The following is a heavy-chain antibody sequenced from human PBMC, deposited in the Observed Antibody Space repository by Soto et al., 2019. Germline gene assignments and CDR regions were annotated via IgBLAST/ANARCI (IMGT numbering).Heavy chain of an antibody. CDR3: AHRLTMFGHVDY. V-gene: IGHV2-5*02. CDR1: GFPLTTSGVG. CDR2: IYWDDDK. Sequence: GSGPTLVNPTQTLTLTCTFSGFPLTTSGVGVGWIRQPPGKALEWLAIIYWDDDKRYSPSLKSRLTITKDTSKNQVVLTMTNMDPVDTGTYFCAHRLTMFGHVDYWGQGTLVTVSS. D-gene: IGHD3-3*01. J-gene: IGHJ4*02.